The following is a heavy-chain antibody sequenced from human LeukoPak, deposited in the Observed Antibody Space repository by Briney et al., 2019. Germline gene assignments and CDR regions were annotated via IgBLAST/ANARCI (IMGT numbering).Heavy chain of an antibody. V-gene: IGHV3-23*01. CDR1: GFTFSSYA. J-gene: IGHJ4*02. CDR2: IRGSGDNT. Sequence: GGSLRLSCAASGFTFSSYAMSWVRQAPGKGLEWLSVIRGSGDNTYYADSVKGRFTISRDNSKSTLYLQMNSLRAEDTAIYYCARGIGGPDYWGRGTLVTVSS. D-gene: IGHD4-23*01. CDR3: ARGIGGPDY.